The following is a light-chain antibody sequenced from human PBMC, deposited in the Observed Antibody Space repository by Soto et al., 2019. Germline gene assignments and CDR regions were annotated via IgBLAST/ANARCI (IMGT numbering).Light chain of an antibody. CDR3: LHYSNGPRT. V-gene: IGKV3-15*01. CDR1: QSVGSS. J-gene: IGKJ1*01. Sequence: ETVMTQSPATLSVSPGEGATLSCRASQSVGSSLAWYQHKPGQAPRLLIYGATTRATGIPARFSGSGYGAEFTLTINSLQSEDSALSYCLHYSNGPRTFGQGTKVDIK. CDR2: GAT.